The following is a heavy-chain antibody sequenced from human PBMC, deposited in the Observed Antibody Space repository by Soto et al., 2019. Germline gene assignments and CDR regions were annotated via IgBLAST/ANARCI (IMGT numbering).Heavy chain of an antibody. Sequence: SETLSLTCTVSGGPISSYYWSWIRQPAGKGLEWIGRIYTSGSTNYNPSLKSPVTMSVDTSKNQFSLKLSSVTAADTAVYYCARDIGYYYDSSGYSYCWGQGTLVTVSS. CDR1: GGPISSYY. CDR3: ARDIGYYYDSSGYSYC. V-gene: IGHV4-4*07. CDR2: IYTSGST. J-gene: IGHJ4*02. D-gene: IGHD3-22*01.